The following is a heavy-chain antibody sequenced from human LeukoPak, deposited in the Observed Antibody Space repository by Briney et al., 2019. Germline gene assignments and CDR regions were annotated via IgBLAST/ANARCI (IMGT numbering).Heavy chain of an antibody. CDR2: IDRDGRVQ. V-gene: IGHV3-7*01. CDR1: GFTTHYW. D-gene: IGHD3/OR15-3a*01. Sequence: GGSLRLSCTASGFTTHYWLNWVRQSPGKGLEWVANIDRDGRVQHYVDSVEGRFTISRDNSRNTVYLQMDSLRPEDTAVYHCAKGGIPTGPYYYFYYMDVWGNGTTVTVSS. CDR3: AKGGIPTGPYYYFYYMDV. J-gene: IGHJ6*03.